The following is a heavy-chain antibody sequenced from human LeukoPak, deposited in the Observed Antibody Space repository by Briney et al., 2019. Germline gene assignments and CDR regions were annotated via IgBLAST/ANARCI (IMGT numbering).Heavy chain of an antibody. J-gene: IGHJ1*01. CDR2: ISYDGSNQ. CDR3: ANGDFWNGLGEYFLY. D-gene: IGHD3-3*01. Sequence: GGSLRLSCAASGFSFSSYGMSWVRQAPGKGLEWVGVISYDGSNQYYADSVKGRFTISRDNSKNTLYLQMNSVGAEDTAVYYCANGDFWNGLGEYFLYWVQGTLVTVSS. V-gene: IGHV3-33*06. CDR1: GFSFSSYG.